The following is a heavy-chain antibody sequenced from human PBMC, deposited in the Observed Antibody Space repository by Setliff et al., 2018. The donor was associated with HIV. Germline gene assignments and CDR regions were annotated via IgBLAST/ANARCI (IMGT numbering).Heavy chain of an antibody. CDR1: GDSFSGHY. CDR2: INPNSGGT. J-gene: IGHJ5*02. D-gene: IGHD2-15*01. CDR3: ATDGSVVVVAGSGFDP. Sequence: ASVKVSCKASGDSFSGHYMHWVRQAPGQGLEWLGWINPNSGGTKYAQKFQGRLTMTRDTSITTVYMELSRLRSDDTAVYYCATDGSVVVVAGSGFDPWGQGTLVTVSS. V-gene: IGHV1-2*02.